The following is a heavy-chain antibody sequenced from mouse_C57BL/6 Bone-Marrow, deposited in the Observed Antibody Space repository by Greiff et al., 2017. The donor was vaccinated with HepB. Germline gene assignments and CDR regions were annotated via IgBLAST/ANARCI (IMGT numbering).Heavy chain of an antibody. CDR1: GYTFTDYY. D-gene: IGHD3-2*02. Sequence: EVKLQESGPVLVKPGASVKMSCKASGYTFTDYYMNWVKQSHGKSLEWIGVINPYNGGTSYNQKFKGKATLTVDKSSSTAYMELNSLTSEDSAVYYCARGEQLRSLAYWGQGTLVTVSA. CDR2: INPYNGGT. J-gene: IGHJ3*01. V-gene: IGHV1-19*01. CDR3: ARGEQLRSLAY.